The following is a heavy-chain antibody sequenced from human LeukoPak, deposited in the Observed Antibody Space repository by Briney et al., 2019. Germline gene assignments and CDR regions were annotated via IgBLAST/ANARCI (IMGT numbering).Heavy chain of an antibody. D-gene: IGHD1-7*01. Sequence: GASVKVSCKASGYTFTGYYMHWVRQAPGQGLEWMGWINPNSGGTNYAQKFQGRVTMTRDTSISTAYMELSRLRSDDTAVYYCARGGNSPDYYYYYMDVWGKGTTVTVSS. CDR3: ARGGNSPDYYYYYMDV. V-gene: IGHV1-2*02. J-gene: IGHJ6*03. CDR2: INPNSGGT. CDR1: GYTFTGYY.